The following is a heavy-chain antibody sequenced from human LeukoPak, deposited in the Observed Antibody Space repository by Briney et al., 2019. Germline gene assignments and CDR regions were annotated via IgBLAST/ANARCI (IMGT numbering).Heavy chain of an antibody. CDR2: ISAYNGNT. D-gene: IGHD3-3*01. CDR3: AREGREWLDPSDP. J-gene: IGHJ5*02. Sequence: ASVKVSCKASGYTFTSYGISWVRQTPGQGLEWMGWISAYNGNTNYAQKLQGRVTMTTDTSTSTAYMALRSLRSDDTAVYYCAREGREWLDPSDPWGQGTLVAVSS. V-gene: IGHV1-18*01. CDR1: GYTFTSYG.